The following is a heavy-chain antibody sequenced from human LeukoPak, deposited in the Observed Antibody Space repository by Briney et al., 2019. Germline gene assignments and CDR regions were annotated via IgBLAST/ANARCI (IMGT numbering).Heavy chain of an antibody. J-gene: IGHJ4*02. CDR1: GFTFSSYW. V-gene: IGHV3-7*01. CDR2: IKQDGSEK. D-gene: IGHD1-26*01. Sequence: GGSLRLSCAASGFTFSSYWMSWVRQAPGKGLEWMANIKQDGSEKYYVDSVKGRLTISRDNAMNSLYLQMNSLRAEDTAVYYCARLRGSYSSDYWGQGTLVTVSS. CDR3: ARLRGSYSSDY.